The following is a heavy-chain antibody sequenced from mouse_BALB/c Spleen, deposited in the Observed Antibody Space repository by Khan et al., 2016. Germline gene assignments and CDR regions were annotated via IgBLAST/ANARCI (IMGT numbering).Heavy chain of an antibody. V-gene: IGHV1S81*02. CDR2: INPSNGDT. D-gene: IGHD2-4*01. CDR1: GYTFTSYY. Sequence: QVQLQQSGAELVKPGASVKLSCKASGYTFTSYYMYWVKQRPGQGLEWIGEINPSNGDTNINERFKSKATLTVAKSSSTTYMHFSSLTAEDSAVYYCTRAGYDYPFAYWGQGTLVTVSA. CDR3: TRAGYDYPFAY. J-gene: IGHJ3*01.